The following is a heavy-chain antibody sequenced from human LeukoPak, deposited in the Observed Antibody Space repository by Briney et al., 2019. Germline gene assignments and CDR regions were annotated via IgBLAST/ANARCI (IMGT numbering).Heavy chain of an antibody. Sequence: GVSLRLSCAASGFTFNTYWMNGVRQSPGKGLEWVAEIKADGCDKYYGDSVEGRFTISRDSAKNSLYLQVETVRGEDTAVHYGARDPPLREVDPADRGIYHSYYGMDVWGQGSTLTVSS. V-gene: IGHV3-7*01. CDR3: ARDPPLREVDPADRGIYHSYYGMDV. CDR1: GFTFNTYW. J-gene: IGHJ6*02. D-gene: IGHD6-13*01. CDR2: IKADGCDK.